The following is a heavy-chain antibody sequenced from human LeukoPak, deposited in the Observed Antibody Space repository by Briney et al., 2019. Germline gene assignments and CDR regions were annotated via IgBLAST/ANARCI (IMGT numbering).Heavy chain of an antibody. D-gene: IGHD3-22*01. CDR3: ARGAFFNPVVVVNPYYFDY. CDR2: IYYSGST. Sequence: SETLSLTCTVSGVSISSGGYYWSWLRQHPGKGLEWIGYIYYSGSTYYNPSLKSRVTISVDTSKNQFSLKLSSVTAADKAVYYRARGAFFNPVVVVNPYYFDYWGQGTLVTVSS. V-gene: IGHV4-31*03. CDR1: GVSISSGGYY. J-gene: IGHJ4*02.